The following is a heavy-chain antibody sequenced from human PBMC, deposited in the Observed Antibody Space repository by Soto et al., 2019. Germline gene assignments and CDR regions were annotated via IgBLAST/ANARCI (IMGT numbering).Heavy chain of an antibody. D-gene: IGHD4-17*01. CDR2: IYDDGST. J-gene: IGHJ4*02. Sequence: EVQLVESGGGLTQPGGSLRLSCAVSGFTVSTNHVTWVRQATGKGLLWVSAIYDDGSTYYADSVKGRFTISRDNSKNTVFLQMNSLRGEDTAVYYCAGYGGNSVWGQGTLVTVSS. V-gene: IGHV3-53*01. CDR1: GFTVSTNH. CDR3: AGYGGNSV.